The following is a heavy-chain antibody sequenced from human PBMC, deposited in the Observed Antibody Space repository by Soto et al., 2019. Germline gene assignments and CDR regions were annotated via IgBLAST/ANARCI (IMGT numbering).Heavy chain of an antibody. CDR3: ARDFYDFWSGYYNFFDYYYGMDV. CDR2: ISSSSSYT. D-gene: IGHD3-3*01. Sequence: PGGSLRLSCAASGFTFSDYYMSWIRQAPGKGLEWVSYISSSSSYTNYADSVKGRFTISRDNAKNSLYLQMNSLRAEDTAVYYCARDFYDFWSGYYNFFDYYYGMDVWGQGTTVTVSS. CDR1: GFTFSDYY. J-gene: IGHJ6*02. V-gene: IGHV3-11*06.